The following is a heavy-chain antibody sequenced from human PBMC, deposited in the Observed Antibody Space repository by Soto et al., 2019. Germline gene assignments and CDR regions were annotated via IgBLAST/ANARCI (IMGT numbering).Heavy chain of an antibody. J-gene: IGHJ4*02. D-gene: IGHD1-26*01. CDR2: ISSSSSYT. Sequence: PGGCLRPSGAAPGFIFSAYYMGWIRQAPGKGLEWVSYISSSSSYTNYADSVKGRFTISRDNAKNSLYLQMNNLSVEDTSVYYWARGGPQWELAEWGQGTLVTVSS. CDR1: GFIFSAYY. V-gene: IGHV3-11*05. CDR3: ARGGPQWELAE.